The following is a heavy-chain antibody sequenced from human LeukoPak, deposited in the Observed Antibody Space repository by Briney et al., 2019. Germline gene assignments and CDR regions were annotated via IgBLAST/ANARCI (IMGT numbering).Heavy chain of an antibody. J-gene: IGHJ4*02. D-gene: IGHD5-18*01. Sequence: ASVKVSCKVSGYTLTELSMHWVRQAPGKGLEWMGGFDPEDGETIYAQKFQGRVTMTEDTSTDTAYMELSSLRSDDTAVFYCARDQEVGYSYGYSDYWGQGTLVTVSS. CDR2: FDPEDGET. V-gene: IGHV1-24*01. CDR3: ARDQEVGYSYGYSDY. CDR1: GYTLTELS.